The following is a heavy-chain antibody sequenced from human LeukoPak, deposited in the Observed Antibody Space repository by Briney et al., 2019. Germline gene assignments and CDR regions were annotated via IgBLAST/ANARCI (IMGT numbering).Heavy chain of an antibody. CDR3: ARIQDYYGSARFDY. CDR1: GFTFSDYY. D-gene: IGHD3-10*01. Sequence: GGSLGLSCAASGFTFSDYYMSWIRQAPGKGLEWISYISPSGSTIYYADSVKGRFTISRDNAKNSLYLQMSSLRAEDTAVYYCARIQDYYGSARFDYWGQGTLVTVSS. V-gene: IGHV3-11*01. CDR2: ISPSGSTI. J-gene: IGHJ4*02.